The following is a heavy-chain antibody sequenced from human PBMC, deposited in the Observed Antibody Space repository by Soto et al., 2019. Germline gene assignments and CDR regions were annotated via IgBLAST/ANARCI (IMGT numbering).Heavy chain of an antibody. CDR3: AKALGTALYSSGPYYFDY. CDR2: ISGSGGST. D-gene: IGHD6-19*01. V-gene: IGHV3-23*01. Sequence: EVRLLESGGGLVQPGGSLRLSCAASGFTFSSYAMSWVRQAPGKGLEWVSAISGSGGSTYYADSVKGRFTISRDNSKNTLYLQMNSLRAEDTAVYYCAKALGTALYSSGPYYFDYWGQGTLVTVSS. CDR1: GFTFSSYA. J-gene: IGHJ4*02.